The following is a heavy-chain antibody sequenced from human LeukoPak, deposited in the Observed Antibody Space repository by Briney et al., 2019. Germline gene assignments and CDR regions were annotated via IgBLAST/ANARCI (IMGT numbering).Heavy chain of an antibody. V-gene: IGHV3-30-3*01. D-gene: IGHD6-6*01. CDR1: GFTFSSYA. J-gene: IGHJ6*02. CDR2: ISYDGSNK. Sequence: GGSLRLSCAASGFTFSSYAMHWVRQAPGKGLEWVAVISYDGSNKYYADSVKGRFTISRDNSKNTLYLQMNSLRAEDTAVYYCARDRIAARSGYYYYGMDVWGQGTTVTVSS. CDR3: ARDRIAARSGYYYYGMDV.